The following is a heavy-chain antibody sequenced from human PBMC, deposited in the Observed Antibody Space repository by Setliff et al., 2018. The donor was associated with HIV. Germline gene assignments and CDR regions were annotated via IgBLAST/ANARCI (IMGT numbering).Heavy chain of an antibody. V-gene: IGHV3-30*02. CDR2: IWYDGRNK. CDR1: GFTFSGYG. Sequence: PGGSLRLSCAASGFTFSGYGMHWVRQAPGKGLEWVAFIWYDGRNKNYGDSVKGRFTVSRDNPRNTVYLQMTGLRLDDTAVYYCARDSAAWVTELGILGYWGQGTLVTVSS. CDR3: ARDSAAWVTELGILGY. D-gene: IGHD3-3*01. J-gene: IGHJ4*02.